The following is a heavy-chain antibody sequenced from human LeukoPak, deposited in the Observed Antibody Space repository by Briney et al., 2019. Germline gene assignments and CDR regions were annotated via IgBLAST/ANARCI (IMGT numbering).Heavy chain of an antibody. D-gene: IGHD3-3*01. J-gene: IGHJ4*02. Sequence: PGGSLRLSCAASGFTFGAYTINWVRQAPGKGLEWVSCIFSRSESILYADSVKGRFTISRDNAKNSLYLQMDSLRVEDTAVYYCARPYYDFWSGYYPFDYWGQGTLVTVSS. CDR3: ARPYYDFWSGYYPFDY. CDR1: GFTFGAYT. CDR2: IFSRSESI. V-gene: IGHV3-21*01.